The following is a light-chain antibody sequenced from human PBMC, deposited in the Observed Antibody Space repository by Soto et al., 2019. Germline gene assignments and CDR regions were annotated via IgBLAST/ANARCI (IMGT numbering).Light chain of an antibody. J-gene: IGKJ4*01. CDR3: QQYGSSPSL. CDR2: GAS. CDR1: QSVSSSC. Sequence: EIVLTQSPGTLSLSPGERATLSCRASQSVSSSCLAWYQQKPGQAPRLLIYGASSRATGIPDRFSGSGSGTDFTLTISRLEPEDFAVYYCQQYGSSPSLFGGGTKVDIK. V-gene: IGKV3-20*01.